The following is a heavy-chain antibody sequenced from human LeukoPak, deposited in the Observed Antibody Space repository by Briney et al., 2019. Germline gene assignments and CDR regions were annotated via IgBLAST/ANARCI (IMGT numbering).Heavy chain of an antibody. D-gene: IGHD6-13*01. CDR3: ARGAGYSSSWYSGNFDY. Sequence: ASETLSLTCAVYGGSFSGYYWSWIRQPPGKGLEWIGEINHSGSTNYNPSLKSRVTISVDTSKNQFSLKLSSVTAADTAVYYCARGAGYSSSWYSGNFDYWGQGTLVTVSS. V-gene: IGHV4-34*01. CDR1: GGSFSGYY. J-gene: IGHJ4*02. CDR2: INHSGST.